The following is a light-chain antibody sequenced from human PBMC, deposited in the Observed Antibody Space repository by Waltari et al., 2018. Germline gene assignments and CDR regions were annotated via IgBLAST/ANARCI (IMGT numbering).Light chain of an antibody. CDR2: AAS. Sequence: DIQLTQSPSFLSASVGDRVTITCRAIQGISSYLAWYQQKPGKAPNLLIYAASTLQSGVPSRFSGSGSGTEFTLTISSLQPEDFATYYCQQLNSYPQTFGQGTKVEIK. J-gene: IGKJ1*01. CDR1: QGISSY. CDR3: QQLNSYPQT. V-gene: IGKV1-9*01.